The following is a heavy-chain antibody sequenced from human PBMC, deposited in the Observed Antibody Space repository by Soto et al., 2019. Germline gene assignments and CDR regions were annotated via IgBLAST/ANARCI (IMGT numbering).Heavy chain of an antibody. D-gene: IGHD6-19*01. J-gene: IGHJ4*02. V-gene: IGHV1-18*01. CDR1: GYTFTSYG. CDR3: ARHTGYSSGWYYFDY. CDR2: IGAYNGNT. Sequence: ASVKVSCKASGYTFTSYGISWVRQAPGQGLEWMGWIGAYNGNTNYAQKLQGRVTMTTDTSTSTAYMELRSLRSDDTAVYYCARHTGYSSGWYYFDYWGQGTLVTVSS.